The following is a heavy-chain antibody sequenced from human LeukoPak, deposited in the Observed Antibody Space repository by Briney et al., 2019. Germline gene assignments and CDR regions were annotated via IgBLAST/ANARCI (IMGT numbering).Heavy chain of an antibody. CDR1: GLTFSSSW. D-gene: IGHD5/OR15-5a*01. Sequence: PGGCLRLSCAAPGLTFSSSWMHSARQAPGNWLGSVSRINSDGSSTSYADSAKGRFTISRDTAKNTLYLQMNSLRAEDTAVYYCAGTPGYGVSPACFKYFQHWGQGTLVTVS. CDR2: INSDGSST. V-gene: IGHV3-74*01. J-gene: IGHJ1*01. CDR3: AGTPGYGVSPACFKYFQH.